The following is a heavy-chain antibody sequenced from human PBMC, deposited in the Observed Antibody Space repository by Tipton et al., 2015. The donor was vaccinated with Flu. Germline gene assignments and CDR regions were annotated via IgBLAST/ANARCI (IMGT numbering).Heavy chain of an antibody. D-gene: IGHD3-16*01. CDR3: TRGGGKYYFYGMDV. Sequence: GLVKPSETLSLTCTVSGGSISSSSNYWGWIRQSPGKGLEWVASIWYSGGTYYSPSLKSRVTISVDKSKNQFSLNLRSVTAADTAVYYCTRGGGKYYFYGMDVWGQGP. V-gene: IGHV4-39*07. CDR2: IWYSGGT. CDR1: GGSISSSSNY. J-gene: IGHJ6*02.